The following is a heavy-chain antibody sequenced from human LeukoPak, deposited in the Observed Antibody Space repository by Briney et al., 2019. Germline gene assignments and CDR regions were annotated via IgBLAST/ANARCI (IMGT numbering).Heavy chain of an antibody. CDR1: VGTFTIYA. CDR2: IIPIFGTA. D-gene: IGHD2-2*01. V-gene: IGHV1-69*06. Sequence: ASVTVSFTASVGTFTIYAISWVRQAPGQGLEWMGRIIPIFGTANYAQKFQGRVTITADKSTSTAYMELSSLRSEDTAVYYCARDLIVVVVPAAIPSGFDPWGQGTLVTVSS. J-gene: IGHJ5*02. CDR3: ARDLIVVVVPAAIPSGFDP.